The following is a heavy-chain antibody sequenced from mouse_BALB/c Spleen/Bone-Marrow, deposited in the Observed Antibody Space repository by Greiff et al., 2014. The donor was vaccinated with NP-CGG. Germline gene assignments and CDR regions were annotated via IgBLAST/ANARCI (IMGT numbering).Heavy chain of an antibody. Sequence: VQLQQSGAELVKPGASVKLSCTASGFNIKDTYMHWVKQRPEQGLEWIGRIDPANGNTKYDPKFPGKATITADTSSTTAYLQLSSLTSEDTAVYYCARYRLGTYFDYWGQGTTLTVSS. CDR1: GFNIKDTY. D-gene: IGHD1-2*01. V-gene: IGHV14-3*02. CDR2: IDPANGNT. J-gene: IGHJ2*01. CDR3: ARYRLGTYFDY.